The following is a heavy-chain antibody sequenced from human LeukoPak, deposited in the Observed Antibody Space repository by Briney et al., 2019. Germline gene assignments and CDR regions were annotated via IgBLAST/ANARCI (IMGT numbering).Heavy chain of an antibody. V-gene: IGHV2-5*01. Sequence: SGPTLVNPTQTLTLTCTFSGFSLSTSGVGVGWIRQPPGKALEWLALIYWNDDKRYSPSLKSRLTITKDTSKNQVVLTMTNMDPVDTATYYCAHSTNKPYCSSTSCYTQGGYYYYMDVWGKGTTVTVSS. CDR3: AHSTNKPYCSSTSCYTQGGYYYYMDV. CDR1: GFSLSTSGVG. J-gene: IGHJ6*03. D-gene: IGHD2-2*02. CDR2: IYWNDDK.